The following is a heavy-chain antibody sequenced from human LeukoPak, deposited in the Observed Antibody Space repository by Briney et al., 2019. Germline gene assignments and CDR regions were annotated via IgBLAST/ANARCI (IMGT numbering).Heavy chain of an antibody. CDR2: IYHSGTT. J-gene: IGHJ4*02. D-gene: IGHD2-21*02. V-gene: IGHV4-38-2*02. CDR1: GFSISNGYY. Sequence: SETLSLTCTFSGFSISNGYYWGWVRQAPEKGLEWLGIIYHSGTTYYNPSFKSRVTISVDRSKNQFSLKLTSLTATDTAVYYCARDGRLMQNYYFDYWGPGTLVTVSS. CDR3: ARDGRLMQNYYFDY.